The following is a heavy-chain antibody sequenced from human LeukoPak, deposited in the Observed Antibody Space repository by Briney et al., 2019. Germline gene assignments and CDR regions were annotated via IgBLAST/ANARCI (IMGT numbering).Heavy chain of an antibody. Sequence: SETLSLTCTVSGDSISSSYFSSSYYYWVWIRQPPGKGLEWIGSIYYGGTTYHNPSLQSRVTISSDTSKNQFSLRLRSATATDTAVYYCARRSHCEGGSCPPVWGQGTTVTVSS. CDR1: GDSISSSYFSSSYYY. J-gene: IGHJ6*02. CDR3: ARRSHCEGGSCPPV. V-gene: IGHV4-39*01. CDR2: IYYGGTT. D-gene: IGHD2-15*01.